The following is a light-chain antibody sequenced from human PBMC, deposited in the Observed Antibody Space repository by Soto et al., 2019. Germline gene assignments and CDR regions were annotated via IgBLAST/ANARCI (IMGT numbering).Light chain of an antibody. J-gene: IGKJ1*01. CDR1: QSGSNNY. V-gene: IGKV3-20*01. CDR3: QQYGTSDT. CDR2: GAS. Sequence: EGGFMQSQGNLSLSPGERASLSCGGSQSGSNNYLAWYQQKRGQAPRLLICGASNRATGIPDRFSGRGSGTDFTLTISILEPEDFAVYYCQQYGTSDTFGQGTKVDIK.